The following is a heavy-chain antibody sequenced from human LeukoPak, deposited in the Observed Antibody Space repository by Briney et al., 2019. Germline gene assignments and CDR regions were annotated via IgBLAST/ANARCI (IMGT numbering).Heavy chain of an antibody. CDR1: GGSFSGYY. D-gene: IGHD3-10*01. V-gene: IGHV4-34*01. CDR3: ARDPLWFGELYGMDV. J-gene: IGHJ6*02. Sequence: SETLSLTCAVYGGSFSGYYWSWIRQPPGKGLEWIGEINHSGSTNYSPSLKSRVTISVDTSKNQFSLKLSSVTAADTAVYYCARDPLWFGELYGMDVWGQGTTVTVSS. CDR2: INHSGST.